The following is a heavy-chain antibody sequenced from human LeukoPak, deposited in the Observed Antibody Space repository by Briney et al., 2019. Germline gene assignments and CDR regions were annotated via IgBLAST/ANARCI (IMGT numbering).Heavy chain of an antibody. J-gene: IGHJ4*02. CDR3: AKGRPMVRGVNSGYYFDY. V-gene: IGHV3-30*02. Sequence: GGSLRLSCAVSGFTLSSYGMHWVRQAPGKGLEGVAFIRYEGSNKYYADSVKGRVTISRDNSKNTLYLQMNSLRADDTAVYYCAKGRPMVRGVNSGYYFDYWGQGTLVTVSS. CDR1: GFTLSSYG. D-gene: IGHD3-10*01. CDR2: IRYEGSNK.